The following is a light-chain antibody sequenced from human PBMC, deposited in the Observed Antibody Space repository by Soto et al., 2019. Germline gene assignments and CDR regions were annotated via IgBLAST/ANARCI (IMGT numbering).Light chain of an antibody. V-gene: IGLV2-14*03. Sequence: QSALTQPASVSGSPGQSITISCTGTSSDVGRYDYVSWYQHHPGKAPKLMIYDVSSRPSGVSHRFSGSKSGNTASLTISGPEAEDDAYYCCSSYTSHTTIFGGGTQLTVL. J-gene: IGLJ2*01. CDR2: DVS. CDR1: SSDVGRYDY. CDR3: SSYTSHTTI.